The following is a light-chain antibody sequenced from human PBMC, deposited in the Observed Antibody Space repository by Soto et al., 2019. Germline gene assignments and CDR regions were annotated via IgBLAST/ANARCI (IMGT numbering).Light chain of an antibody. V-gene: IGKV1-39*01. CDR2: AAS. Sequence: DIQMTQSPSSLPASVGDRVTITCRASQSGNSYLNWYQQKPGKAPKLLIYAASSLQRGVQSRFSGSRSGTGFALTISSLQPEDFATYYCQQSYTFPHTFGQGTKLEIK. CDR3: QQSYTFPHT. CDR1: QSGNSY. J-gene: IGKJ2*01.